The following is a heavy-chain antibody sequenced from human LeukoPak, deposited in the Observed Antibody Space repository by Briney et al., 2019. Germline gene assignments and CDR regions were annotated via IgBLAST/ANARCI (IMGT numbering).Heavy chain of an antibody. D-gene: IGHD3-10*01. CDR1: GGSISSYY. Sequence: SETLSLTCTVSGGSISSYYWSWIRQPAGKGLEWIGRIYTSGSTNYNPSLKSRVNMSVDTSKNQFSLKLSSVTAADTAVYYCARDYPNYYGSGSYYRGVNWFDPWGQGTLVTVSS. CDR2: IYTSGST. J-gene: IGHJ5*02. V-gene: IGHV4-4*07. CDR3: ARDYPNYYGSGSYYRGVNWFDP.